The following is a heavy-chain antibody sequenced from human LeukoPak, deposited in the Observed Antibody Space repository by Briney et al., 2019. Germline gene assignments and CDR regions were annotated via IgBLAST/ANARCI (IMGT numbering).Heavy chain of an antibody. CDR1: GFSFSSYG. CDR3: AKADRFFLEKYPFDS. D-gene: IGHD2-2*01. CDR2: ISYDGSNK. J-gene: IGHJ4*03. V-gene: IGHV3-30*18. Sequence: GRSLRLSCAASGFSFSSYGMHWVRQAPGKGLEWVAVISYDGSNKYYADSVKGRFTISRDNSKNTQYLQMNSLRAEDTAVYYCAKADRFFLEKYPFDSTGHG.